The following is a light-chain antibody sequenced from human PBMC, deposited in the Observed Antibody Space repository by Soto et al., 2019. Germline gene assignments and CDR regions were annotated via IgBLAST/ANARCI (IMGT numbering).Light chain of an antibody. V-gene: IGKV3-15*01. CDR1: QSVSSN. CDR2: GTS. Sequence: EIVMTQSPATLSESPGERATLSCRASQSVSSNLAWYQQKRGQAPRLLIYGTSTRATGIPARFSGSGSGPEFTLTISSLQSEDFAVYYCQQYNKWPLTFGGGTKVEIK. J-gene: IGKJ4*01. CDR3: QQYNKWPLT.